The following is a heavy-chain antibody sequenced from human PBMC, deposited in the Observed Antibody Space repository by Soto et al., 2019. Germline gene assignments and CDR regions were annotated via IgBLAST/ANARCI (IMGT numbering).Heavy chain of an antibody. V-gene: IGHV4-31*03. J-gene: IGHJ4*02. CDR1: GGSISSGGYY. Sequence: SETLSLTCTVSGGSISSGGYYWSWIRQHPGKGLEWIGYIYYSGSTYYNPSLKSRVTISVDTSKNQFSLKLSSVTAADTAVYYLARTFGRAAPGPFAYWGQGTLVTVSS. CDR2: IYYSGST. CDR3: ARTFGRAAPGPFAY. D-gene: IGHD3-16*01.